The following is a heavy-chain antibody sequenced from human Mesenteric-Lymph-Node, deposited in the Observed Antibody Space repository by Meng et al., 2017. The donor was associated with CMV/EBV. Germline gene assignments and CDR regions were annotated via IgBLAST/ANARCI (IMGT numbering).Heavy chain of an antibody. Sequence: GESLKISCAASGFTFSSCAMHWVRQAPGKGLEWVSVISGSGGDTYYADSVKGRFTISRDNSKNTLYLQMHSLRAEDTAVYYCARDRGDWIIRDWGQGTLVTVSS. D-gene: IGHD2-21*02. CDR2: ISGSGGDT. CDR3: ARDRGDWIIRD. J-gene: IGHJ4*02. CDR1: GFTFSSCA. V-gene: IGHV3-23*01.